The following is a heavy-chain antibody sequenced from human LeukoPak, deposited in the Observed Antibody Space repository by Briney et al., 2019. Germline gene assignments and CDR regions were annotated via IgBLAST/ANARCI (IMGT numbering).Heavy chain of an antibody. D-gene: IGHD5-12*01. CDR3: AIGYSGYHE. Sequence: PSETLPLTCAVYGGSFSGYYWSWIRQPPGKGLEWIGEINHSGSTNYNPSLKSRVTISVDTSKNQFSLKLSSVTAADTAVYYCAIGYSGYHEWGQGTLVTVSS. CDR1: GGSFSGYY. V-gene: IGHV4-34*01. J-gene: IGHJ4*02. CDR2: INHSGST.